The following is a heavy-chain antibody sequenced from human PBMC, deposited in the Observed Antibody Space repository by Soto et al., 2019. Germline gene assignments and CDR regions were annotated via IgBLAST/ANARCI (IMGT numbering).Heavy chain of an antibody. V-gene: IGHV3-7*05. J-gene: IGHJ3*02. D-gene: IGHD4-17*01. Sequence: EVQLVESGGGLVQPGGSLRLSCGASGFICSSYWMSWVHQAPGKGLEWVATIKQDGSEKYYVDSVKGRFTISRDNAKNSLYLQMNSVRAEDTAVYYCARPITVAARDAFDIWGQGTMVTVSS. CDR1: GFICSSYW. CDR3: ARPITVAARDAFDI. CDR2: IKQDGSEK.